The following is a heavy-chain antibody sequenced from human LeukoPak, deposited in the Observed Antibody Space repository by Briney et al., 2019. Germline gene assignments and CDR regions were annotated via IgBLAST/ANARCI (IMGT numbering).Heavy chain of an antibody. V-gene: IGHV1-2*02. J-gene: IGHJ6*04. D-gene: IGHD3-10*01. CDR2: INPNSGGT. Sequence: ASVKVSCKASGYTFTGYYMHWVRQAPGQGLEWMGWINPNSGGTNYAQKFQGRVTMTRDTSISTAYMELSRLRSDDTAVYYCAGDQSYGSGSRRMDVWGKGTTVTVSS. CDR3: AGDQSYGSGSRRMDV. CDR1: GYTFTGYY.